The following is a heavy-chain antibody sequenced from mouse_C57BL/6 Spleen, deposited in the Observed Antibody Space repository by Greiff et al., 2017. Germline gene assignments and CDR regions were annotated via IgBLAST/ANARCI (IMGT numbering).Heavy chain of an antibody. CDR3: AKGDYGNYVFDY. D-gene: IGHD2-1*01. V-gene: IGHV1-55*01. CDR2: IYPGSGSP. J-gene: IGHJ2*01. Sequence: QVQLQQPGAELVKPGASVKMSCKASGYTFTSYWITWVKQRPGQGLEWIGDIYPGSGSPNYNEKFKSKATLTVDTSPSTAYMQLSSLTSEDSAVYYCAKGDYGNYVFDYWGQGTTLTVSS. CDR1: GYTFTSYW.